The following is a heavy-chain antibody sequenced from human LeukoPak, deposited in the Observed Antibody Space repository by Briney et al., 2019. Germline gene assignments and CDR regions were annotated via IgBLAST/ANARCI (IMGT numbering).Heavy chain of an antibody. CDR2: INTNTGNP. V-gene: IGHV7-4-1*02. CDR1: GYTFTSYA. J-gene: IGHJ5*02. D-gene: IGHD5-12*01. CDR3: AREYSGYEVDWFDP. Sequence: ASVKVSCKASGYTFTSYAMNWVRQPPGQGLEWMGWINTNTGNPTYAQGFTGRFVFSLDTSVSTAYLQISSLKAEDTAVYYCAREYSGYEVDWFDPWGQGTLVTVSS.